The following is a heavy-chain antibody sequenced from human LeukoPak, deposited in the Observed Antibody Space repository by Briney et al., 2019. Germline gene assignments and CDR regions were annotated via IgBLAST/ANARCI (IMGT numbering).Heavy chain of an antibody. Sequence: SVTVSCKASGGTFSSYAISWVRQAPGHGLEWMGRIIPILGIANYAQKFQGRVTITADKSTSTAYMELSSLRSEDTAVYYCARAGYCSSTSCIRFDYWGQGTLVTVSS. CDR1: GGTFSSYA. D-gene: IGHD2-2*01. J-gene: IGHJ4*02. CDR3: ARAGYCSSTSCIRFDY. CDR2: IIPILGIA. V-gene: IGHV1-69*04.